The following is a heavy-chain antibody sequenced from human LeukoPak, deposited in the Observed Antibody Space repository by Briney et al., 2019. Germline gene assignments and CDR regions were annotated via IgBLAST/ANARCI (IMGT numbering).Heavy chain of an antibody. CDR1: GYSISSGYY. J-gene: IGHJ4*02. Sequence: SETLSLTCTVSGYSISSGYYWGWIRQPPGKGLEWIGSIYHSGSTYYNPSLKSRVTISVDTSKNQFSLKLSSVSAADTAVYYCGSYYYDTSGYPIPYWGQGTLVTVSS. V-gene: IGHV4-38-2*02. D-gene: IGHD3-22*01. CDR3: GSYYYDTSGYPIPY. CDR2: IYHSGST.